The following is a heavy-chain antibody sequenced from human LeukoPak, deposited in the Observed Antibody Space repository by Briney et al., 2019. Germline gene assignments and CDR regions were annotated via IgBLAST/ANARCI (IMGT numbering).Heavy chain of an antibody. CDR1: GGSFSGYY. V-gene: IGHV4-34*01. CDR2: INHSGST. D-gene: IGHD2-15*01. J-gene: IGHJ6*03. Sequence: SETLSLTCAVYGGSFSGYYWSWIRQPPGKGLEWIGEINHSGSTNYNPSLKSRVTMSVDTPKNQFSLKLSSVTAADTAVYYCARDGGYCSGGSCYGYYYYMDVWGKGTTVTISS. CDR3: ARDGGYCSGGSCYGYYYYMDV.